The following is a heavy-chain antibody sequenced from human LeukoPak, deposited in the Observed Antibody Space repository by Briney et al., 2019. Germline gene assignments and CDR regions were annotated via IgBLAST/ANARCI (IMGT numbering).Heavy chain of an antibody. CDR1: GFTFSSYS. Sequence: GGSLRLSCAASGFTFSSYSMNWVRQAPGKGVEWVSSISSSSSYIYYADSVKGRFTISRDNAKNSLYLQMNSLRAEDTAVYYCAGRGYDYGDYVRVYWGQGTLVTVSS. J-gene: IGHJ4*02. V-gene: IGHV3-21*01. D-gene: IGHD4-17*01. CDR3: AGRGYDYGDYVRVY. CDR2: ISSSSSYI.